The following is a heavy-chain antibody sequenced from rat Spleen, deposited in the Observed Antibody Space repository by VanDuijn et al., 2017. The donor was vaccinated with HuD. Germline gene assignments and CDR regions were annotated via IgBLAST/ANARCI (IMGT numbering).Heavy chain of an antibody. V-gene: IGHV5-25*01. CDR3: TAGILFDY. CDR1: GFSFSTFY. CDR2: TSSGGGST. J-gene: IGHJ2*01. Sequence: EVQLVESGGGLVQPGRSMKLSCAASGFSFSTFYMAWVRQAPTKGLEWVASTSSGGGSTYYRDSVKGRFTSSRHNAKSTLYLQMNSLQTDDTAIYFCTAGILFDYWGQGVMVTVSS. D-gene: IGHD5-1*01.